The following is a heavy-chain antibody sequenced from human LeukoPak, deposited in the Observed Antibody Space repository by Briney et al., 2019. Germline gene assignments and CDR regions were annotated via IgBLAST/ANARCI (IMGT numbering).Heavy chain of an antibody. CDR3: AKDPPAPYSGYDHTYYFDY. CDR1: GFTFSSYA. Sequence: GGSLRLSCAASGFTFSSYAMSWVRQAPGKGLEWVSAISGSGGSTYYADSVKGRFTISRDNSKNTLYLQMNSLRAVDTAVYYCAKDPPAPYSGYDHTYYFDYWGQGTLVTVSA. D-gene: IGHD5-12*01. J-gene: IGHJ4*02. V-gene: IGHV3-23*01. CDR2: ISGSGGST.